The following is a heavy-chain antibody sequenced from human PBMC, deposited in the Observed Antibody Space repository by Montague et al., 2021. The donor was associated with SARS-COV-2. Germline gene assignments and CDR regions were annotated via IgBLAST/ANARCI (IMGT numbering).Heavy chain of an antibody. CDR2: IYYSGST. V-gene: IGHV4-59*01. Sequence: SETLSLTCIDSGGSISSYYWNWIRQSPGKGLEWIGYIYYSGSTKYNPSFKSRVTMLVDTSKRQMSLRLNSVTAADTAVYYCAGDRGRFWHFDLWGRGTLVTVSS. J-gene: IGHJ2*01. D-gene: IGHD5-12*01. CDR1: GGSISSYY. CDR3: AGDRGRFWHFDL.